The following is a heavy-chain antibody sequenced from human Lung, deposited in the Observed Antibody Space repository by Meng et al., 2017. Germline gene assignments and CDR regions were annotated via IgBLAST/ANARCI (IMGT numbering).Heavy chain of an antibody. CDR3: ASWIYSCGWQ. J-gene: IGHJ4*02. V-gene: IGHV4/OR15-8*02. CDR2: IYHGGDT. Sequence: QVGLQQSGPGRVKLSGSLSLTCVRSGGSSSSIDWWSWVRQPPGKGLEWIGEIYHGGDTNYNPSLKSRVTIAIDRSKNQFSLKLSSVTAADTAVYYCASWIYSCGWQWGQGTLVTVSS. D-gene: IGHD6-19*01. CDR1: GGSSSSIDW.